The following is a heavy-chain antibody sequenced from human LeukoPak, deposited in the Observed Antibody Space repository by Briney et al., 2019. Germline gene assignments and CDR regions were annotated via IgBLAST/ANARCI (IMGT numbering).Heavy chain of an antibody. CDR2: IKQDGSEK. V-gene: IGHV3-7*01. D-gene: IGHD6-13*01. CDR3: ARDRSSSCDY. J-gene: IGHJ4*02. Sequence: GGSLRLSCAAPGFTFSSYWMSWVRQAPGKGLEWVANIKQDGSEKYYVDSVKGRFTISRDNAKNSLYLQMNSLRAEDTAVYYCARDRSSSCDYWGQGTLVTVSS. CDR1: GFTFSSYW.